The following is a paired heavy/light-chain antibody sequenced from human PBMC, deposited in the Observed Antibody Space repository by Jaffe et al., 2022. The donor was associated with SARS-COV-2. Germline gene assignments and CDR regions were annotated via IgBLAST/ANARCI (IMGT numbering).Light chain of an antibody. CDR1: SSDVGGYNY. CDR2: EVS. Sequence: QSALTQPPSASGSPGQSVTISCTGTSSDVGGYNYVSWYQQHPGKAPKLMIYEVSKRPSGVPDRFSGSKSGNTASLTVSGLQAEDEADYYCSSYAGSNIVVFGGGTKLTVL. J-gene: IGLJ2*01. CDR3: SSYAGSNIVV. V-gene: IGLV2-8*01.
Heavy chain of an antibody. CDR2: IYYSGST. CDR3: ARGRRVRYFKGGYYGMDV. Sequence: QLQLQESGPGLVKPSETLSLTCTVSGGSISSSSYYWGWIRQPPGKGLEWIGSIYYSGSTYYNPSLKSRVTISVDTSKNQFSLKLSSVTAADTAVYYCARGRRVRYFKGGYYGMDVWGQGTTVTVSS. D-gene: IGHD3-9*01. V-gene: IGHV4-39*01. CDR1: GGSISSSSYY. J-gene: IGHJ6*02.